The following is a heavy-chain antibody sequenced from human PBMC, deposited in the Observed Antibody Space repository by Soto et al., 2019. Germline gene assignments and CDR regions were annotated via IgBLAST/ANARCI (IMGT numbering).Heavy chain of an antibody. CDR3: ARVSYYDSSGYYIGAFAI. V-gene: IGHV4-31*03. CDR1: GGSISSGGYY. J-gene: IGHJ3*02. CDR2: IYYSGST. D-gene: IGHD3-22*01. Sequence: SETLSLTCTVSGGSISSGGYYWSWIRQHPGKGLEWIGYIYYSGSTYYNPSLKSRVTISVDTSKNQFSLKLSSVTAADTAVYYCARVSYYDSSGYYIGAFAIWGQRTMVPVSS.